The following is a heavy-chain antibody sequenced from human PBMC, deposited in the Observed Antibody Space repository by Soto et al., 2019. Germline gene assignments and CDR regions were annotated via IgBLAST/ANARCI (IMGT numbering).Heavy chain of an antibody. J-gene: IGHJ6*02. CDR3: ARYPYSSSWYVYYYYYGMDV. CDR2: MNPNSGNT. V-gene: IGHV1-8*01. Sequence: GASVKVSCKASGSTFTSYDINWVRQATGQGLEWMGWMNPNSGNTGYAQKFQGRVTMTRNTSISTAYMELSSLRSEDTAVYYCARYPYSSSWYVYYYYYGMDVWGQGTTVTVSS. CDR1: GSTFTSYD. D-gene: IGHD6-13*01.